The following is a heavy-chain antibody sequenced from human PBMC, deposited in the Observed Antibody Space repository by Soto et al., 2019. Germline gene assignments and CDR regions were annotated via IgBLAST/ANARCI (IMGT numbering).Heavy chain of an antibody. Sequence: PGGSLRLSCAASGFTFSSYGMHWVRQDPGKGLEWVAVISYDGSNKYYADSVKGRFTISRDNSKNTLYLQMNSLRAEDTAVYYCAKEGGEGIVVVPAAMFFDYWGQGTLVTVSS. CDR2: ISYDGSNK. D-gene: IGHD2-2*01. CDR1: GFTFSSYG. V-gene: IGHV3-30*18. CDR3: AKEGGEGIVVVPAAMFFDY. J-gene: IGHJ4*02.